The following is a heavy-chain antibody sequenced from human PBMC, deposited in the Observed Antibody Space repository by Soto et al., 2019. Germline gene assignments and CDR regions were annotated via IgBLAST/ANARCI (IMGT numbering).Heavy chain of an antibody. J-gene: IGHJ4*02. V-gene: IGHV3-53*01. CDR3: AREHSGYDLGLGY. D-gene: IGHD5-12*01. CDR2: LYGGGRT. Sequence: LRLSCAGSGFTVSSSYMSWVRQAPGKGLECVSVLYGGGRTFYADSVRGRFTISRDNSKNTLYLQMSSLRADDTAVYYCAREHSGYDLGLGYWGRGTLVTVSS. CDR1: GFTVSSSY.